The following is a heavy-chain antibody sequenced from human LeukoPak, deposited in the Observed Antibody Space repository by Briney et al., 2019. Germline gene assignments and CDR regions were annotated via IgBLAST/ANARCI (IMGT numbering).Heavy chain of an antibody. D-gene: IGHD2-2*01. CDR3: ARDLSPVMGVPAVYDAFDI. CDR1: GYTFTSYG. V-gene: IGHV1-18*01. Sequence: ASVKVSCKASGYTFTSYGISWVRQAPGQGLEWMGWISAYNGNTNYAQKFQGRVTMTTDTSTSTAYMELRSLRSDDTAVYYCARDLSPVMGVPAVYDAFDIWGQGTMVTVSS. J-gene: IGHJ3*02. CDR2: ISAYNGNT.